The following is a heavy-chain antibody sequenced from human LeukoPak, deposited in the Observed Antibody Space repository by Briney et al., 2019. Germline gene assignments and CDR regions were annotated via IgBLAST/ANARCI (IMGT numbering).Heavy chain of an antibody. CDR3: ATSRYTVTDEPYYYYYYMDV. CDR1: GFTFSSYA. V-gene: IGHV3-21*01. Sequence: PGRSLRLSCAASGFTFSSYAMHWVRQPPGKGLEWVSSISRSSSYIYYADSMKGRFTISRDNAKNSLYLQMNSLRAEDTAVYYYATSRYTVTDEPYYYYYYMDVWGKGTTVTVSS. D-gene: IGHD4-17*01. J-gene: IGHJ6*03. CDR2: ISRSSSYI.